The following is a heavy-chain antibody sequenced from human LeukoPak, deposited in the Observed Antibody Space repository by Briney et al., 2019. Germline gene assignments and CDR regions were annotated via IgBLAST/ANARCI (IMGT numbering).Heavy chain of an antibody. CDR3: AKDRAIGCFDY. CDR2: IGGSGDST. J-gene: IGHJ4*02. D-gene: IGHD6-19*01. CDR1: GFTFSNSV. V-gene: IGHV3-23*01. Sequence: GGSLRLSCAASGFTFSNSVMGWVRQAPGKGLEWVSAIGGSGDSTYYTDSVTGRFTISRDNSKNTLYLQMNSLRAEDTAVYYCAKDRAIGCFDYWGQGTLVTVSS.